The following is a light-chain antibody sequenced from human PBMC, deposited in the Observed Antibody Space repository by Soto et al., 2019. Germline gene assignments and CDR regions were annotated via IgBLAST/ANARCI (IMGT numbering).Light chain of an antibody. V-gene: IGKV3-15*01. J-gene: IGKJ1*01. CDR3: QQYTNWPPWT. CDR1: QSVSTN. Sequence: EIVMTQSPATLSVSPGERATLSCRASQSVSTNLAWYQQKPGQPPRLLIYGASTRATGIPARFIGSGSGTEFTLTISSLQSADFAIYYCQQYTNWPPWTFGQGTTVDIK. CDR2: GAS.